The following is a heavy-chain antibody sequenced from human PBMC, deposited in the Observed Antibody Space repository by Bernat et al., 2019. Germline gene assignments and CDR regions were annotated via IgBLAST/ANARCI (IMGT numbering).Heavy chain of an antibody. Sequence: QVQLQESGPGLVKPSQTLSLTCTVSGGSISSGGYYWSWIRQHPGKGLEWIGYIYYSGSTYYNPSLKSRVTISVDTSKNQFSLRLSSVTAADTAVYYCARLGWLQYHYFDYWGQGTLVTVSS. CDR1: GGSISSGGYY. D-gene: IGHD5-24*01. V-gene: IGHV4-31*03. J-gene: IGHJ4*02. CDR2: IYYSGST. CDR3: ARLGWLQYHYFDY.